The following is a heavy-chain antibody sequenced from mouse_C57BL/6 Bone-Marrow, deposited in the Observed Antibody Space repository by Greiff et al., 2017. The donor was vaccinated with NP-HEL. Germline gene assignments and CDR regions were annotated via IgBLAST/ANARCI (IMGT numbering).Heavy chain of an antibody. Sequence: DVKLQESGPGLVKPSQSLSLTCSVTGYSITSGYYWNWIRQFPGNKLEWMGYISYDGSNNYNPSLKNRISITRDTSKNQFFLKLNSVTTEDTATYYCARGYAMDYWGQGTSVTVSS. V-gene: IGHV3-6*01. CDR1: GYSITSGYY. CDR2: ISYDGSN. J-gene: IGHJ4*01. CDR3: ARGYAMDY.